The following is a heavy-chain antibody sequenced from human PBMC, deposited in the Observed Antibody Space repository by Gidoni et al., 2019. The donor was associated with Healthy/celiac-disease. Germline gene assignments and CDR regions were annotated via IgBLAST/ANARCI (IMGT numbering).Heavy chain of an antibody. Sequence: QVKLVESGGGVVQPGRSLRLSCTASGFTFSNYGMHWVRQAPGKGLEWLAVISHDGSNKYYADSVKGRVTISRDNSKNTLYLHMNRLRAEDTAVYYCAKDDCFSTSCYLGLDYWGQGTLVTVSS. D-gene: IGHD2-2*01. V-gene: IGHV3-30*18. J-gene: IGHJ4*02. CDR3: AKDDCFSTSCYLGLDY. CDR1: GFTFSNYG. CDR2: ISHDGSNK.